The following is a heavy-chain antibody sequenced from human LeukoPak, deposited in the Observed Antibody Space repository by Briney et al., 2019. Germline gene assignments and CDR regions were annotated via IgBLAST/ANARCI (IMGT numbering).Heavy chain of an antibody. CDR3: ARGYYDFWSGYNQP. J-gene: IGHJ5*02. V-gene: IGHV4-39*07. CDR2: FYYSGST. CDR1: GDSISSSSYY. Sequence: KPSETLSLTCTVSGDSISSSSYYWGWIRQPPGKGLEWIGTFYYSGSTYYNPSLKSRVTISVDTSKNQFSLKLSSVTAADTAVYYCARGYYDFWSGYNQPWGQGTLVTVSS. D-gene: IGHD3-3*01.